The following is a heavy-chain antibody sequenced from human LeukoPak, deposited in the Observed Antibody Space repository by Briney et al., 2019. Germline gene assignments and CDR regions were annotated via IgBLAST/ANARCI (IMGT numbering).Heavy chain of an antibody. CDR3: ARQQVDYDILTGYLDY. CDR1: GGSISSSSYY. Sequence: SETLSLTCTVSGGSISSSSYYWGWIRQPPGKGLEWIGSIYYSGSTYYNPSLKGRVTISVDTSKNQFSLKLSSVTAADTAVYYCARQQVDYDILTGYLDYWGQGTLVTVSS. CDR2: IYYSGST. V-gene: IGHV4-39*01. D-gene: IGHD3-9*01. J-gene: IGHJ4*02.